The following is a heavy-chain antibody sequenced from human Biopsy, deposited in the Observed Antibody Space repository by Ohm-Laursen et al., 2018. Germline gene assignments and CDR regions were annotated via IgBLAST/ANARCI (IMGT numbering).Heavy chain of an antibody. CDR2: ISCTGYT. J-gene: IGHJ4*02. V-gene: IGHV4-59*11. D-gene: IGHD4-23*01. CDR1: GGSFTGHY. Sequence: SDTLSLTCAVSGGSFTGHYWSWIRQPPGKGLEWIGHISCTGYTSYNASHKSRVTISVDTSRNHFSLRLSSLTAADTAVYYCARGSNNSGGLYFPRWGQGTLLTVSS. CDR3: ARGSNNSGGLYFPR.